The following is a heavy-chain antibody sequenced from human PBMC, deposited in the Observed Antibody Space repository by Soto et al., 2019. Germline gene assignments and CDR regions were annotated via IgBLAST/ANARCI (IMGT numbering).Heavy chain of an antibody. CDR3: ARWFTYGNFDYFDY. CDR2: IDSGGRTT. D-gene: IGHD3-10*01. V-gene: IGHV3-74*01. CDR1: GFTFSSDW. Sequence: GGSLRLSCAASGFTFSSDWMHWFRQAPGKGLVWVSRIDSGGRTTTYADSVKGRFTISRDNAKNTLYLQMNGLRAEDTALYYCARWFTYGNFDYFDYWGQGTPVTVSS. J-gene: IGHJ4*02.